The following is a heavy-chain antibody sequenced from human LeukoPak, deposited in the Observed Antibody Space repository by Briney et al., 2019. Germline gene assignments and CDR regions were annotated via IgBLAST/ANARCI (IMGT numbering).Heavy chain of an antibody. Sequence: PGGSLRLSCGASGFTFSGYWMSWVRQAPGKGLEWVANINQDGSDKYYVDSVKGRFTISRDNAKNSVYLQMSSLRAEDTALYYCARGTYFYASGSPETGYWGQGTLVTVSS. CDR3: ARGTYFYASGSPETGY. J-gene: IGHJ4*02. CDR1: GFTFSGYW. V-gene: IGHV3-7*03. D-gene: IGHD3-10*01. CDR2: INQDGSDK.